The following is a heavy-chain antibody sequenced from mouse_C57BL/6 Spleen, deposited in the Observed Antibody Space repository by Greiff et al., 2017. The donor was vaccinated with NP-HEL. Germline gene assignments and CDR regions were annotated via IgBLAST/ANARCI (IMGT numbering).Heavy chain of an antibody. V-gene: IGHV1-82*01. D-gene: IGHD1-1*01. CDR2: IYPGDGVT. Sequence: QSGPELVKPGASVKISCKASGYAFSSSWMNWVKQRPGKGLEWIGRIYPGDGVTNYNGKFKGKATLTADKSSSTAYMQPSSLTSEDPAVYFCARSRLITTVVANYFDDWGQGTTLTVSS. CDR3: ARSRLITTVVANYFDD. J-gene: IGHJ2*01. CDR1: GYAFSSSW.